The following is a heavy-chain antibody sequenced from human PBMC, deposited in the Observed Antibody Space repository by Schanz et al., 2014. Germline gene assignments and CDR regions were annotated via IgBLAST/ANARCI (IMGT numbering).Heavy chain of an antibody. V-gene: IGHV3-30*02. CDR3: AKGLDSSGYYYVDAFDI. D-gene: IGHD3-22*01. CDR1: GFSFSGSG. Sequence: QVQLVESGGGVVQPGGSLRLSCAASGFSFSGSGMHWVRQAPGGGLEWVAFIRGDGSNKYYGDSVKGRFTISRDNSKNPGYLQRTSLSAEAAAVYYWAKGLDSSGYYYVDAFDIWGQGTMVTVSS. CDR2: IRGDGSNK. J-gene: IGHJ3*02.